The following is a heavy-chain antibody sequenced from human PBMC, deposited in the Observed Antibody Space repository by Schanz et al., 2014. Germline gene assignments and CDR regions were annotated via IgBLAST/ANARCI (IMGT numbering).Heavy chain of an antibody. CDR2: ISYDGSDK. CDR1: GFTFSNYG. J-gene: IGHJ6*02. CDR3: AKDRGGDYEVSYYYGMDV. V-gene: IGHV3-30*18. D-gene: IGHD4-17*01. Sequence: QVQLVESGGGVVRPGRSLRLSCAASGFTFSNYGMHWVRQAPGKGLEWVAVISYDGSDKFYADSVKGRFTISRDNSNNTLSLQMNSLRTEDTAVYYCAKDRGGDYEVSYYYGMDVWGQGTTVTVSS.